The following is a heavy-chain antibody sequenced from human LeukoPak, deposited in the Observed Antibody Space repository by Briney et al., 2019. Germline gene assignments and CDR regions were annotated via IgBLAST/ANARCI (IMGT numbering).Heavy chain of an antibody. D-gene: IGHD4-17*01. J-gene: IGHJ4*02. CDR3: AKDPPLTTTVTYLMGDY. CDR2: ISGSGGSN. Sequence: PGGSLRLSCAASGFTFSSYDMSWVRPAPGKGLEWVSAISGSGGSNYYADSVKGRFTISRDNSKNTLYLQMNSLRAEDTVVYYCAKDPPLTTTVTYLMGDYWGQGTLVTVSS. V-gene: IGHV3-23*01. CDR1: GFTFSSYD.